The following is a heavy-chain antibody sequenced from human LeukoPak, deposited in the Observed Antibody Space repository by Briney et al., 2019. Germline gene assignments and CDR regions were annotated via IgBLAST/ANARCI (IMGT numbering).Heavy chain of an antibody. V-gene: IGHV3-30*04. CDR2: ISYDGSNK. D-gene: IGHD2-15*01. J-gene: IGHJ5*02. Sequence: GGSLRLSCAASGFTFSSYAMHWVRQAPGKGLEWVAVISYDGSNKYYADSVKGRFTIPRDNAKNSLYLQMNSLRAEDTAVYYCARDRCSGGSCSDWFDPGGQGTLVTVSS. CDR1: GFTFSSYA. CDR3: ARDRCSGGSCSDWFDP.